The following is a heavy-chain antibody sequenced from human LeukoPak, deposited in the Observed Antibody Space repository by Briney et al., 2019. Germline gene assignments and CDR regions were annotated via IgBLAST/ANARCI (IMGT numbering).Heavy chain of an antibody. CDR1: GFTFSSYG. J-gene: IGHJ5*02. V-gene: IGHV3-23*01. Sequence: PGGSLRLSCAASGFTFSSYGMSWVRQAPGKGLEWVSTISGTGANTYYADSVKGRFTISRDNSKSTLYLQMNSLRVEDAAVYYCAKRRYDTSSLDWFDPWGQGTLVTVPS. CDR3: AKRRYDTSSLDWFDP. D-gene: IGHD6-13*01. CDR2: ISGTGANT.